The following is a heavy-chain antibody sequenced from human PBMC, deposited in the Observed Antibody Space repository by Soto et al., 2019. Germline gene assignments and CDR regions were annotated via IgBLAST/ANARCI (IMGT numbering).Heavy chain of an antibody. D-gene: IGHD6-13*01. CDR1: GFTFNNYV. J-gene: IGHJ3*01. CDR3: AKDQGIAASHGID. CDR2: ISNDGSDK. V-gene: IGHV3-30*18. Sequence: QVQLVESGGGVVQPGRSLRLSCAASGFTFNNYVMHWVRQAPGKGLEWVAVISNDGSDKYYADSVKGRLTISRDNSKNTVYLQMNSLRAEDTAVYYCAKDQGIAASHGIDWGQGTMVTVSS.